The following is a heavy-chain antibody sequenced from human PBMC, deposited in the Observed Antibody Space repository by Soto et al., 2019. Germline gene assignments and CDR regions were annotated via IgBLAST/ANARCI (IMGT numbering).Heavy chain of an antibody. Sequence: GVLRLSCTASGFTFGDYAMSWFRQAPGKGLEWVGFIRSKAYGGTTEYAASVKGRFTISRDDSKRVAHLQMNSLETEDTAVYFCARRQYLDYWGQGTLVTVSS. V-gene: IGHV3-49*03. J-gene: IGHJ4*02. D-gene: IGHD4-4*01. CDR3: ARRQYLDY. CDR2: IRSKAYGGTT. CDR1: GFTFGDYA.